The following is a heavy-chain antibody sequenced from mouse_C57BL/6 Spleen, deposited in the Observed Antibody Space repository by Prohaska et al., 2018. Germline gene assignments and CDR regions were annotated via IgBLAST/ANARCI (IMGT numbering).Heavy chain of an antibody. J-gene: IGHJ1*03. V-gene: IGHV1-26*01. D-gene: IGHD1-1*01. Sequence: HGKSLEWIGDINPNNGGTSYNQKFKGKATLTVDKSSSTAYMELRSLTSEDSAVYYCARFHNYYYGAALFFDVWGTGTTVTVSS. CDR3: ARFHNYYYGAALFFDV. CDR2: INPNNGGT.